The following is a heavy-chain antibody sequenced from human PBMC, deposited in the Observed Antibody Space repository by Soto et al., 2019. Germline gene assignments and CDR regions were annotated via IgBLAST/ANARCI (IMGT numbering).Heavy chain of an antibody. Sequence: PGGSLRLSCAASGFTFSSYSMNWVRQAPGKGLEWVSYISSSTIYYAYSVKGRFTISRDNAKNSLYLQMNSLRDEDTAVYYCAREGISGSYYNWFDPWGQGTLVTVSS. V-gene: IGHV3-48*02. D-gene: IGHD1-26*01. J-gene: IGHJ5*02. CDR1: GFTFSSYS. CDR2: ISSSTI. CDR3: AREGISGSYYNWFDP.